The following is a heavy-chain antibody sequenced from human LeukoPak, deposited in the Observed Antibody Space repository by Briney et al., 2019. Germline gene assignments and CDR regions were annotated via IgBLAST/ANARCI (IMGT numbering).Heavy chain of an antibody. D-gene: IGHD3-9*01. CDR2: IYSGGST. Sequence: GGSLRLSCAASGFTVSSNHMSWVRQAPGKGLEWVSVIYSGGSTYYADSVKGRFTISRDNSKNTLYLQMNGLRAEDTAVYYCARVIVTGYYDAFDIWGQGTMVTVSS. CDR1: GFTVSSNH. V-gene: IGHV3-53*01. CDR3: ARVIVTGYYDAFDI. J-gene: IGHJ3*02.